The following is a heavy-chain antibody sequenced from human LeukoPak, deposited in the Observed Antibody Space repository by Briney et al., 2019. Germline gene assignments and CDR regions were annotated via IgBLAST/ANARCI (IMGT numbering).Heavy chain of an antibody. CDR3: ARTSITMVRGVGNWFDP. J-gene: IGHJ5*02. Sequence: SGGSLQISGQGSGSRFTSYWIGWVRQLPGKGLEWMGIIYPGDSDTRYSPSFQGQVTISADKSISTAYLQWSSLKASDTAMYYCARTSITMVRGVGNWFDPWGQGTLVTVSS. D-gene: IGHD3-10*01. CDR2: IYPGDSDT. CDR1: GSRFTSYW. V-gene: IGHV5-51*01.